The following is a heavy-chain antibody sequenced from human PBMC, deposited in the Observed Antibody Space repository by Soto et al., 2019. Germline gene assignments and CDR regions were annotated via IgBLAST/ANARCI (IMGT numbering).Heavy chain of an antibody. D-gene: IGHD4-17*01. V-gene: IGHV1-18*01. Sequence: QAQLVQSGAEVKEPGASVKVSCKASGYSFTTSGITWVRQAPGQGLEWMGWISTYNGNTNDAQKLQERVTLTTYTSTSTAYKELRSLRXXDTAVYYCARRLCGDYDYWGQGTLVTV. CDR2: ISTYNGNT. CDR3: ARRLCGDYDY. J-gene: IGHJ4*02. CDR1: GYSFTTSG.